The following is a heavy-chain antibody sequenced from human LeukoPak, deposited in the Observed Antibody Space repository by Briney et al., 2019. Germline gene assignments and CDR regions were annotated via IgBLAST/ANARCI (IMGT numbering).Heavy chain of an antibody. CDR1: GFPFSNYW. J-gene: IGHJ4*02. Sequence: SGGSLRLSCSASGFPFSNYWMSWVRQAPGKGLEWVANIKQDESEKYYVDSVKGRFTISRDNAKSSLYLQMNSLRAEDTAVYYCARALDSSSSRYQAFEEWGQGTLVTVSS. CDR2: IKQDESEK. V-gene: IGHV3-7*01. CDR3: ARALDSSSSRYQAFEE. D-gene: IGHD2-2*01.